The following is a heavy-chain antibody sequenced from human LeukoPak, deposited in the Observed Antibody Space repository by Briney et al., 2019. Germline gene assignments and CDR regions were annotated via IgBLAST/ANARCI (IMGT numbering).Heavy chain of an antibody. CDR3: AKDRWYTAMGLFDY. CDR2: IWYDGSNK. CDR1: GFTFSSYG. Sequence: HPGGSLRLSCAASGFTFSSYGMHWVRQAPGKGLEWVAVIWYDGSNKYYADSVKGRFTTSRDNSKNTLYLQMNSLRAEDTAVYYCAKDRWYTAMGLFDYWGQGTLVTVSS. J-gene: IGHJ4*02. D-gene: IGHD5-18*01. V-gene: IGHV3-30*02.